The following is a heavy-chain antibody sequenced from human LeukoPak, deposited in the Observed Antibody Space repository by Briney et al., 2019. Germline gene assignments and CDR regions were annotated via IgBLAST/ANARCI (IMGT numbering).Heavy chain of an antibody. J-gene: IGHJ4*02. CDR3: ASGPYTVSSYAY. CDR1: GFSVSTNY. Sequence: PGGSLRLSCAASGFSVSTNYMSWVRQAPGKGLEWVSLINSGGSRHYADSVKDRFTMSRDPSKNILYLQMNSLRAEDTAVYFCASGPYTVSSYAYWGQGTLVTVSS. CDR2: INSGGSR. D-gene: IGHD1-26*01. V-gene: IGHV3-66*01.